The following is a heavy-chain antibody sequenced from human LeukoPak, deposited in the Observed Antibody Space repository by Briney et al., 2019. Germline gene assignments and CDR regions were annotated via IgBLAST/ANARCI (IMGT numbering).Heavy chain of an antibody. Sequence: GGSLRLSCAASGFTFDDYAMHWVRQAPGKGLEWVSLISWDGGSTYYADSVKGRFTISRDNSKNSLYLQMNGLRAEDTALYYCAKDLDYLQDYYYGMDVWGKGTTVTVSS. J-gene: IGHJ6*04. CDR1: GFTFDDYA. V-gene: IGHV3-43D*04. CDR2: ISWDGGST. D-gene: IGHD4-11*01. CDR3: AKDLDYLQDYYYGMDV.